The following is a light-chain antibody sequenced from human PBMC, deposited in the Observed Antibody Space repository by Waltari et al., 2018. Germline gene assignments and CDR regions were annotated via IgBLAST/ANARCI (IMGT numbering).Light chain of an antibody. V-gene: IGKV1-39*01. CDR2: DAS. CDR1: QDISNY. J-gene: IGKJ3*01. CDR3: QQSNIMGT. Sequence: DIQMTQSPSSLSASVGDRVTITCQASQDISNYLNWYQQKPGKAPKLLIYDASNLQSGVPSRFSGSGSGTEFTLTITSLQPEDFATYFCQQSNIMGTFGPGTTVDIK.